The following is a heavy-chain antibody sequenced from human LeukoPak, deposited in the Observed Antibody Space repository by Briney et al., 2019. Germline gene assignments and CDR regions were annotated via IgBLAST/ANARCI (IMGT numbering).Heavy chain of an antibody. Sequence: SVKVSCKASGGTFSSYAISWVRQAPGQGLEWMGRIIPILGIANYAQKFQGRVTITADKSTSTAYMELSSLRSEDTAVYYCARDRLPEYYYDSSGYYVWGRGTLVTVSS. D-gene: IGHD3-22*01. J-gene: IGHJ4*02. CDR3: ARDRLPEYYYDSSGYYV. CDR2: IIPILGIA. CDR1: GGTFSSYA. V-gene: IGHV1-69*04.